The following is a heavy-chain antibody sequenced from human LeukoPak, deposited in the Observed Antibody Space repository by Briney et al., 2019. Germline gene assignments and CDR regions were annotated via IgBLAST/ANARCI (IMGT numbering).Heavy chain of an antibody. V-gene: IGHV4-31*03. CDR2: IYYSGST. J-gene: IGHJ3*02. D-gene: IGHD3-16*01. CDR3: AREVPIYDYVWRDAFDI. Sequence: PSQTLSLTCTVSGGSISGGGYYWSWIRQHPGKGLEWIGYIYYSGSTYYNPSLKSRVTISVDTSKNQFSLKLSSVTAADTAVYYCAREVPIYDYVWRDAFDIWGQGTMVTVSS. CDR1: GGSISGGGYY.